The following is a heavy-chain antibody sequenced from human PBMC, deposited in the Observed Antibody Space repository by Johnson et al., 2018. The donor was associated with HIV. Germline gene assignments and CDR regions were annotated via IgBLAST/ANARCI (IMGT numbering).Heavy chain of an antibody. D-gene: IGHD5-12*01. CDR1: GFTFSNYG. CDR2: IFSDASTI. CDR3: ARGGGWATDAFDI. V-gene: IGHV3-30*03. Sequence: QVQLVESGGGVVQPGRSLRLSCAASGFTFSNYGMHWVRQGPGKGLEWVSIIFSDASTIYYADSVEGLFTISRDNSKKTLYLQMNSLRAEDTAVYYCARGGGWATDAFDIWGQGTMVTVSS. J-gene: IGHJ3*02.